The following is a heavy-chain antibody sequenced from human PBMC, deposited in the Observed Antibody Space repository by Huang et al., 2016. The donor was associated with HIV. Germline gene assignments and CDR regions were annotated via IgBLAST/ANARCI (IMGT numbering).Heavy chain of an antibody. J-gene: IGHJ4*02. CDR2: IDSDGSST. V-gene: IGHV3-74*01. CDR1: GFRISSDW. Sequence: EVRLVESGGGLVQPGGSLRLSCAASGFRISSDWMHWGRQAPGKGLVWVSRIDSDGSSTSYADSVKGRFTISRDNAKNTLYLQMNSLRAEDTAVYYCARDPRIQSWLNFFDYWGQGTLVSVSS. D-gene: IGHD3-22*01. CDR3: ARDPRIQSWLNFFDY.